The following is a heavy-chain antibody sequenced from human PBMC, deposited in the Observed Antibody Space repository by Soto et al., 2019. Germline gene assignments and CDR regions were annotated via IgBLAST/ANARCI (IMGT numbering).Heavy chain of an antibody. Sequence: SETLSLTCTVPGGSISSGGYYWSWIRQHPGKGLEWIGYIYYSGSTYYNPSLKSRVTIAVDTSKNRFSLKLSSVTAADTAVYYCARSLSCIGGSCYSTGTFDYWGQGTLVTGSS. CDR2: IYYSGST. D-gene: IGHD2-15*01. J-gene: IGHJ4*02. CDR1: GGSISSGGYY. V-gene: IGHV4-31*03. CDR3: ARSLSCIGGSCYSTGTFDY.